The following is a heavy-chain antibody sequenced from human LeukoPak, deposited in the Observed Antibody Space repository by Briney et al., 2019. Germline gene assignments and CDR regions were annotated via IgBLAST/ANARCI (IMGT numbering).Heavy chain of an antibody. V-gene: IGHV3-11*03. J-gene: IGHJ4*02. CDR3: ARAPPGSSGGYFDY. D-gene: IGHD2-8*02. Sequence: GGSLRLSCEASGFIFSDYYMSWMRQAPGKGLEWLSYIDGSSSRTNYADSVKGRFTISRDNVKNSLYLQMNSLRAEDTAVYYCARAPPGSSGGYFDYWGQGTLVTVSS. CDR1: GFIFSDYY. CDR2: IDGSSSRT.